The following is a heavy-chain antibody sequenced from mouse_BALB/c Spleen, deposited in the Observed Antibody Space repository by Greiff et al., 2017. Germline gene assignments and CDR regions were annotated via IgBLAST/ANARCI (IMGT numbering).Heavy chain of an antibody. V-gene: IGHV2-9*02. CDR1: GFSLTSYG. Sequence: VQLQQSGPGLVAPSQSLSITCTVSGFSLTSYGVHWVRQPPGKGLEWLGVIWAGGSTNYNSALMSRLSISKDNSKSQVFLKMNSLQTDDTAMYYCARDRVYYGNYEGVWFAYWGQGTLVTVSA. CDR3: ARDRVYYGNYEGVWFAY. J-gene: IGHJ3*01. D-gene: IGHD2-1*01. CDR2: IWAGGST.